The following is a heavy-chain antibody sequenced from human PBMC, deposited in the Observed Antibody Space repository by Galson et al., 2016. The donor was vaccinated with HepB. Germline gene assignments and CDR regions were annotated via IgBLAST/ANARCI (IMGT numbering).Heavy chain of an antibody. CDR1: GFRFSDYN. CDR3: ARPYAYYFGSGSYFDVLHYGMDA. D-gene: IGHD3-10*01. CDR2: ISASSGTI. Sequence: SLRLSCAASGFRFSDYNMNWVRQAPGRGLEWVAYISASSGTIYYADSVKGRFTISRDNANNSLSLQMNSLRAEDTALYYCARPYAYYFGSGSYFDVLHYGMDAW. V-gene: IGHV3-48*01. J-gene: IGHJ6*01.